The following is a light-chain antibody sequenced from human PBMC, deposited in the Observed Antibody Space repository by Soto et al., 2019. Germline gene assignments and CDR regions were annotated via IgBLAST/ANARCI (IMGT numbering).Light chain of an antibody. V-gene: IGLV2-14*01. J-gene: IGLJ2*01. CDR1: SSDVGGYNY. Sequence: QSALTQPASVSGSPGQSITISCTGSSSDVGGYNYVSWYQQHPGKAPKLMIYEVSNRPSGVSNRFSGSKSGNTASLTISGLQAEDEADYSCSSYTRTTLVVFGGGTQLTVL. CDR2: EVS. CDR3: SSYTRTTLVV.